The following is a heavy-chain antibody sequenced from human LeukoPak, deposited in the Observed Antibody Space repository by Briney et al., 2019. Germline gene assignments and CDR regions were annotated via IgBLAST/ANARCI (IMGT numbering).Heavy chain of an antibody. V-gene: IGHV3-49*03. J-gene: IGHJ6*02. CDR1: GFTFSSYA. D-gene: IGHD5-12*01. Sequence: GGSLRLSCAASGFTFSSYAMSWFRQAPGRGREWVGFFRSKAYGGTTEYAASVKGRFTISRDDSKSIAYLQMNSLKTEDTAVYYCTRDPSQVYGYSGYGRRPADVWGQGTTVTVSS. CDR3: TRDPSQVYGYSGYGRRPADV. CDR2: FRSKAYGGTT.